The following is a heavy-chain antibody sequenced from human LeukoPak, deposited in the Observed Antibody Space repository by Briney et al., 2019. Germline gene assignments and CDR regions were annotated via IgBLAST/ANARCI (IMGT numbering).Heavy chain of an antibody. CDR3: ASGSQGVGNNY. D-gene: IGHD4-23*01. J-gene: IGHJ4*02. V-gene: IGHV4-4*07. CDR2: MYISGET. CDR1: GDSISSYY. Sequence: LETLSLTCTVSGDSISSYYWSWIRQPAGKGLEWIGRMYISGETNYNPSLKSRVSVSLDTSKNQFSLKLNSVTAADTAVYFCASGSQGVGNNYWGQGTLVTVSS.